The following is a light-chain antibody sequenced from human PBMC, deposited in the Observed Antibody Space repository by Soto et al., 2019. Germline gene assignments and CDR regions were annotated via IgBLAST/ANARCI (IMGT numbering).Light chain of an antibody. CDR1: EIISRW. V-gene: IGKV1-5*03. J-gene: IGKJ1*01. CDR2: KAS. Sequence: DIQMTQSPPTLSASVGYRVTITCRASEIISRWLSWYQQKPGKAPKLLIYKASNLESGVPSRFSGSGSGTEFTLTIRNLQPDDFATYYCQQYNSYSTWNFGQGTKVDIK. CDR3: QQYNSYSTWN.